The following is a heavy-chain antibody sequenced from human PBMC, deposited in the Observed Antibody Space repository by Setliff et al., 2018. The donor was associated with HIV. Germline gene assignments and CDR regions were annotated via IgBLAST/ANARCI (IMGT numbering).Heavy chain of an antibody. D-gene: IGHD2-21*02. J-gene: IGHJ4*02. V-gene: IGHV2-70*02. Sequence: SGPTLVNPTQTLTLTCTFSGFSLSTSGMCVSWIRQPPGKALEWLARIDWDDDKYYNTSLKTRLTISKDTSKNQVVLTMTNVDPVDTAVYYCAKASAYCGGDCYSGVYWGQGTLVTVSS. CDR2: IDWDDDK. CDR3: AKASAYCGGDCYSGVY. CDR1: GFSLSTSGMC.